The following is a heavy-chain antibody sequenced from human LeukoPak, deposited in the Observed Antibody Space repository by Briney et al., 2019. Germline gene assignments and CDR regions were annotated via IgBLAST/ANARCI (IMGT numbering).Heavy chain of an antibody. Sequence: GGSLRLSCAASGFTFSSYAMSWVRQAPGKGLEWVSPINSTGTSTFYADSVKGRFTVSRDNSNNTLFLQMNSLRVEDSAVYYCARGVASGWYLGLDYWGRGTVVTVSS. CDR1: GFTFSSYA. J-gene: IGHJ4*02. V-gene: IGHV3-23*01. D-gene: IGHD6-19*01. CDR3: ARGVASGWYLGLDY. CDR2: INSTGTST.